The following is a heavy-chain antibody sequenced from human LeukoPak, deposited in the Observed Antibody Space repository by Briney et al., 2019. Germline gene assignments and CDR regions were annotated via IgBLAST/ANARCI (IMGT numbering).Heavy chain of an antibody. Sequence: SETLSLTCAVYGGSFSGYYWSWIRQPPGKGLEWIGEINHSGSTHYNPSLKSRVTISVDTSKKQFSLKLSSVTAADTAVYYCAREAGCGGDCYRPAQGYYFDYWGQGTLVTVSS. CDR2: INHSGST. J-gene: IGHJ4*02. V-gene: IGHV4-34*01. D-gene: IGHD2-21*02. CDR3: AREAGCGGDCYRPAQGYYFDY. CDR1: GGSFSGYY.